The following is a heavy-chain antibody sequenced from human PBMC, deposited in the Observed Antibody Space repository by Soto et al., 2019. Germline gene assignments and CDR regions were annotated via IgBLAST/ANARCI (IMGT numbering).Heavy chain of an antibody. Sequence: PSETLSLTCTVSGDSVSSYYWSWIRQPPGKGLEWIGYIYDSENINYNPSLKSRVTISVDTSKNQFSLKLSSVAAADTAVYYCVRFWPPPYSDALTDYTDAFDYWGQGTLVTVSS. CDR2: IYDSENI. D-gene: IGHD3-9*01. V-gene: IGHV4-59*08. CDR3: VRFWPPPYSDALTDYTDAFDY. J-gene: IGHJ4*02. CDR1: GDSVSSYY.